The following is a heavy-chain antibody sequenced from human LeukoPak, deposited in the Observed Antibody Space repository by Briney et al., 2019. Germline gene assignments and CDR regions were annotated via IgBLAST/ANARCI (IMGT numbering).Heavy chain of an antibody. CDR2: IPSSGSTI. CDR3: ATHSSSWIY. V-gene: IGHV3-48*03. Sequence: GGSLRLSCAASGLTFSSYAMNWVRQAPGKGLEWVSYIPSSGSTIYYADSVKGRFTVSRDNARKSLYLQMNSLRAEDTAVYYCATHSSSWIYWGQGTLVTVSS. CDR1: GLTFSSYA. J-gene: IGHJ4*02. D-gene: IGHD6-13*01.